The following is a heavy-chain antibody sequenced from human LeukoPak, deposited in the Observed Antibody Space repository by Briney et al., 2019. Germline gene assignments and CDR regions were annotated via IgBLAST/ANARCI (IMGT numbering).Heavy chain of an antibody. CDR2: ISYDGSNK. V-gene: IGHV3-30*04. Sequence: GGSLRLSCAASGFTFISYAIHWVRQAPGKGLEWVAVISYDGSNKYYADSVKGRFTISRDNSKNTLYLQMNSLRAEDTAVYYCAKGGVRYFDWLDINNWFDPWGQGTLVTVSS. D-gene: IGHD3-9*01. J-gene: IGHJ5*02. CDR3: AKGGVRYFDWLDINNWFDP. CDR1: GFTFISYA.